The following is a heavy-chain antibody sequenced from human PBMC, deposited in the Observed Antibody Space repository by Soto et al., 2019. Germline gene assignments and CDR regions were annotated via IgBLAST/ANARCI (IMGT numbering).Heavy chain of an antibody. CDR1: GSSINSSGYY. V-gene: IGHV4-39*01. Sequence: ASETLSLTCTVSGSSINSSGYYWGWIRQPPGKGLEWIGSMFYGVSTYYNPSLKSRVTVSVDTSKNQFSLNLRSVTAADTAVYYCARLPSRHLVDYWGQGTLVTVSS. D-gene: IGHD3-3*02. CDR3: ARLPSRHLVDY. J-gene: IGHJ4*02. CDR2: MFYGVST.